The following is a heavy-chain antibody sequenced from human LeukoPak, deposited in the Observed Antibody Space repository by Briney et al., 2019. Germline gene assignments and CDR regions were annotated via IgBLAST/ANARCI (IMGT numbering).Heavy chain of an antibody. D-gene: IGHD3-22*01. J-gene: IGHJ4*02. Sequence: PSETLSLTCTVSGGSISSYYWSWIRQPPGKGLEWIGYIYYSGSTNYNPSLKSRVTISVDTSKNQFSLKLSSVTAADTAVYYCARDPYYYDSSGYSPWGQGTLVTVSS. CDR1: GGSISSYY. CDR2: IYYSGST. CDR3: ARDPYYYDSSGYSP. V-gene: IGHV4-59*01.